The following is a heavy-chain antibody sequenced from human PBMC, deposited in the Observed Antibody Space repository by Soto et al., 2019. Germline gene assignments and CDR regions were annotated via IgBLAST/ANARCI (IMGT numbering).Heavy chain of an antibody. CDR3: AKGVSQYTPLALFDY. V-gene: IGHV3-23*01. J-gene: IGHJ4*02. D-gene: IGHD5-18*01. Sequence: EVQLLESGGGLVRPGGSLRLSCAASGFTFSSYAMSWVRQAPGKGLEWVSTISGSEGRTYSTDSVKGRFTISRDNSRNTAYLQMNSLRVEDTAVYYCAKGVSQYTPLALFDYWGRGTVVTVSS. CDR2: ISGSEGRT. CDR1: GFTFSSYA.